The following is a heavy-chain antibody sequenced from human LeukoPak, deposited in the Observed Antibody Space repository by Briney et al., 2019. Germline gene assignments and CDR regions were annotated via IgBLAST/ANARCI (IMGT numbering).Heavy chain of an antibody. J-gene: IGHJ3*02. Sequence: ASVKVSCKASGGTFSSYAISWVRQAPGQRLEWMGWINAGNGNTKYSQKFQGRVTITRDTSASTAYMELSSLRSEDTAVYYCAREIFGLYYDSSGGPWAFDIWGQGTMVTVSS. CDR2: INAGNGNT. V-gene: IGHV1-3*01. D-gene: IGHD3-22*01. CDR1: GGTFSSYA. CDR3: AREIFGLYYDSSGGPWAFDI.